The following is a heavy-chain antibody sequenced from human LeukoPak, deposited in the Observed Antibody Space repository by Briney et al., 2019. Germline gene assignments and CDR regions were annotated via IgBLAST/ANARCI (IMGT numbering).Heavy chain of an antibody. CDR3: ARSPSTDSSGYWY. CDR1: GFTVSNSY. J-gene: IGHJ4*02. D-gene: IGHD3-22*01. V-gene: IGHV3-53*01. CDR2: IYSGGST. Sequence: GGSLRLSCVASGFTVSNSYVSWVRQAPGKGLEWVSGIYSGGSTYYADSVKGRFTISRDNSKNTLYLQMNSLRAEDTAVYYCARSPSTDSSGYWYWGQGTLVTVSS.